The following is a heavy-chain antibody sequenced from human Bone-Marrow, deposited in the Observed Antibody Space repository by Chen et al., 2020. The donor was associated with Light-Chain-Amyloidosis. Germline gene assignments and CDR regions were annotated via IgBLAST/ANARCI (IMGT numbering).Heavy chain of an antibody. Sequence: QLQLQESGPGLVKPSETLSLPCTVSGSSISSSSYYWGWIRQPPGKGLEWIGSIYYSGSTYYNPSLKSRVTISVDTSKNQFSLKLSSVTAADTAVYYCARRIAAAGLFDYWGQGTLVTVSS. CDR1: GSSISSSSYY. D-gene: IGHD6-13*01. J-gene: IGHJ4*02. CDR3: ARRIAAAGLFDY. CDR2: IYYSGST. V-gene: IGHV4-39*01.